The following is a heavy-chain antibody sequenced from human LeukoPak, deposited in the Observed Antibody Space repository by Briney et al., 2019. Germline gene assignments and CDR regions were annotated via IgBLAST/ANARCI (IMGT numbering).Heavy chain of an antibody. CDR3: AIRPGGSTWYGVFDY. J-gene: IGHJ4*02. CDR2: IYGSDTT. Sequence: SETLSLTCTVSGASMSNHFWSWIRQPPGKGLEWIAYIYGSDTTDYNPSLKSRVTMSVDTSENQFSLKLSSVTAADTALYYCAIRPGGSTWYGVFDYWSRGTLVTVSS. CDR1: GASMSNHF. D-gene: IGHD6-13*01. V-gene: IGHV4-59*11.